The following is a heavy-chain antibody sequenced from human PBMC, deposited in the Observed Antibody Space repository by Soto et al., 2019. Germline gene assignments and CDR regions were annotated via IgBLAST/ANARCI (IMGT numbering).Heavy chain of an antibody. Sequence: GESLKISCKGSGYSFTIYWITWVRQMPGKGLEWMGRIDPSDSYTNYSPSFQGHVTISADKSISTAYLQWSSLKASDTAMYYCARHNFQYNCFDPWGQGTLVTVSS. D-gene: IGHD1-20*01. CDR1: GYSFTIYW. J-gene: IGHJ5*02. CDR2: IDPSDSYT. CDR3: ARHNFQYNCFDP. V-gene: IGHV5-10-1*01.